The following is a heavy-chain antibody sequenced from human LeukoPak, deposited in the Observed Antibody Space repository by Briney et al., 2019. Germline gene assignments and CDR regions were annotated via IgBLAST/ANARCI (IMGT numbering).Heavy chain of an antibody. Sequence: GASVEVSCKASGYTFTGYYMHWVRQAPGQGLEWMGWINPNSGGTNYAQKFQGRVTMTRDTSISTAYMELSRLRSDDTAVYYCARDRASIAAAGTFYYYYYMDVWGKGTTVTVSS. CDR2: INPNSGGT. V-gene: IGHV1-2*02. CDR1: GYTFTGYY. CDR3: ARDRASIAAAGTFYYYYYMDV. D-gene: IGHD6-13*01. J-gene: IGHJ6*03.